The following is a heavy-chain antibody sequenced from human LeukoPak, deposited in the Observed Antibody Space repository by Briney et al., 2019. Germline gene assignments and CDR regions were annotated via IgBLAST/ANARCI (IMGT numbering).Heavy chain of an antibody. CDR3: AKGGKWDVTPFDY. CDR1: GFTFSNHW. CDR2: INRGGSRT. V-gene: IGHV3-74*01. D-gene: IGHD1-26*01. J-gene: IGHJ4*02. Sequence: GGSLRLSCAASGFTFSNHWMHWVRQAPGKGLMWVSRINRGGSRTYYADSVKGRFTISRDNSKNTLYLQVNSLRAEDTAVYYCAKGGKWDVTPFDYWGQGTLVTVSS.